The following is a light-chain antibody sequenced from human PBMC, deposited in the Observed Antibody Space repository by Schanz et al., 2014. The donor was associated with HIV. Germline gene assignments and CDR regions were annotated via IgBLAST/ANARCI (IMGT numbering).Light chain of an antibody. CDR3: LQYNDYAYS. J-gene: IGKJ2*03. V-gene: IGKV1-17*01. Sequence: DIQMTQSPSSLSASVGDRVTITCRASQGIRNALGWYQQKPGKAPKRLIYDASSLQSGVPSRFSGSGSGTEFTLTISSLQPDDFATYYCLQYNDYAYSFGQGTKLEIK. CDR2: DAS. CDR1: QGIRNA.